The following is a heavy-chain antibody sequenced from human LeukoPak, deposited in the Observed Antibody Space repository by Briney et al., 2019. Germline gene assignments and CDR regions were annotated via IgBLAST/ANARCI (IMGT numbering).Heavy chain of an antibody. CDR1: GFTFTNYA. D-gene: IGHD3-9*01. Sequence: GTSLRLSCVASGFTFTNYAMSCVRQAPGKGLEWVSAITGSDGTSHYADSVKGRFTISRDNSENTLYLQVNSLRAEDTAVYYCAKWGDYDILTGYYVPDYWGQGTLVTVSS. J-gene: IGHJ4*02. V-gene: IGHV3-23*01. CDR3: AKWGDYDILTGYYVPDY. CDR2: ITGSDGTS.